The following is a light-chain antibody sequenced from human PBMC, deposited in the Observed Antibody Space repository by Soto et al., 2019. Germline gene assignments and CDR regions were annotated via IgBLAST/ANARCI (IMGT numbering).Light chain of an antibody. Sequence: QSVLTQPASVSGSPGQSITISCTGSSSDVGTYKFVSWYQQYPGKAPKLMIYEVNNRPSGVSNRFSGSKSGNTASLTISGLQAEDEADYYCSSYTTGTTLEVFGGGTKLTVL. CDR3: SSYTTGTTLEV. CDR2: EVN. J-gene: IGLJ3*02. CDR1: SSDVGTYKF. V-gene: IGLV2-14*01.